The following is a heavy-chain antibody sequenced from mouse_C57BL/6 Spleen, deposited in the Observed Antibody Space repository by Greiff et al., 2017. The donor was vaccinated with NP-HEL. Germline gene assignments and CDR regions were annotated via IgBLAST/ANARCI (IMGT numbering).Heavy chain of an antibody. CDR2: INPSSGYT. Sequence: QVQLKESGAELARPGASVKMSCKASGYTFTSYTMHWVKQRPGQGLEWIGYINPSSGYTKYNQKFKDKATLTADKSSSTAYMQLSSLTSEDSAVYYCARDYSNYVGFAYWGQGTLVTVSA. CDR1: GYTFTSYT. V-gene: IGHV1-4*01. CDR3: ARDYSNYVGFAY. D-gene: IGHD2-5*01. J-gene: IGHJ3*01.